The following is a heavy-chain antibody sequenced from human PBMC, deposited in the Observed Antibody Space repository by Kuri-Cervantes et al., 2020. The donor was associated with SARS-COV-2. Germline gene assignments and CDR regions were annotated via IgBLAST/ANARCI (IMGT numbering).Heavy chain of an antibody. D-gene: IGHD4-17*01. V-gene: IGHV3-49*03. CDR3: TREDDYVDLELGFDY. CDR1: GFTFGDYA. CDR2: IRSKAHGGTT. J-gene: IGHJ4*02. Sequence: LSLTCIGSGFTFGDYATRWFRQAPGKGLEWVGFIRSKAHGGTTEYAASVKGRFTISRDDPKSIASLQMNSLKTEDTAVYYCTREDDYVDLELGFDYWGQGTLVTVSS.